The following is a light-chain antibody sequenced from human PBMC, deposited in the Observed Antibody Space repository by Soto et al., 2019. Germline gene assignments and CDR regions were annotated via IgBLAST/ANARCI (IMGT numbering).Light chain of an antibody. CDR2: DAS. CDR3: QQYNTYSPWT. V-gene: IGKV1-5*01. Sequence: DIQMTHSPSTLSASVGDRVTITCRASQSISNWLAWYQQKPGNAPKLLISDASNLVSGVPSRFSGSGSGTEFTLTISSLQPDDFATYYCQQYNTYSPWTFGQGTKVDIK. CDR1: QSISNW. J-gene: IGKJ1*01.